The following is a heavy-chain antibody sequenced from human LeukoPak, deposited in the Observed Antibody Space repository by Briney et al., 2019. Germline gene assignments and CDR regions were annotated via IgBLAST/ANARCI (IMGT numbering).Heavy chain of an antibody. J-gene: IGHJ4*02. Sequence: GGSLRLSCAASGFTFNDAWMSWVRQAPGKGLEWVSFIYSDNTHYSDSVKGRFTISRDNSKNTLYLQMNSLRAEDTAVYYCARRAGAYSHPYDYWGQGTLVTVSS. CDR3: ARRAGAYSHPYDY. CDR1: GFTFNDAW. CDR2: IYSDNT. V-gene: IGHV3-53*01. D-gene: IGHD4/OR15-4a*01.